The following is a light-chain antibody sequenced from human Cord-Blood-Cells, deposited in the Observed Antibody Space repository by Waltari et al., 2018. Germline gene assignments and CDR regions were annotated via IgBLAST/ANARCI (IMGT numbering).Light chain of an antibody. CDR1: QSVSSN. Sequence: EVVMTHSPVTLSVSLGERATLSCRASQSVSSNLAWYQQKPGQAPRLLIYGASTRATGIPARFSGSGSGTEFTLTISSLQSEDFAVYYCQQYNNWPRTFGQGTKLEIK. CDR3: QQYNNWPRT. V-gene: IGKV3-15*01. CDR2: GAS. J-gene: IGKJ2*01.